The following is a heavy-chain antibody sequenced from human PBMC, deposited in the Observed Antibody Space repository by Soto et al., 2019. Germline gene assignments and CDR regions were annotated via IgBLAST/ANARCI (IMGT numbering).Heavy chain of an antibody. D-gene: IGHD2-2*01. CDR3: ARPYCGTNSCRGWFAP. CDR1: GYTFTDFY. CDR2: INPDSGGT. Sequence: QVQLVQSGAEVKKPGASVKVSCKASGYTFTDFYIYWVRQAPGQGLEWMGWINPDSGGTNYAQNFQGRVTMTRDTSITTAYMELTRLTSDDTAVYYCARPYCGTNSCRGWFAPWGQGTLVTVSS. J-gene: IGHJ5*02. V-gene: IGHV1-2*02.